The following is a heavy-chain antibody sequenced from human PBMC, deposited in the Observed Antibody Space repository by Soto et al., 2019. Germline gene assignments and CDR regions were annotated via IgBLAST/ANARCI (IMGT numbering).Heavy chain of an antibody. Sequence: QVQLQESGPGLVKPSGTLSLTCAVSGDSISSNNWWSWVRQSPEKGLEWIGEIYHTGTTNYNPSLKGRVTISVDKSKNQFSLKLTSMTAADSAVYYCAQDYGGSDAPDTWGQGTMVTVSS. D-gene: IGHD5-12*01. CDR1: GDSISSNNW. CDR2: IYHTGTT. J-gene: IGHJ3*01. V-gene: IGHV4-4*02. CDR3: AQDYGGSDAPDT.